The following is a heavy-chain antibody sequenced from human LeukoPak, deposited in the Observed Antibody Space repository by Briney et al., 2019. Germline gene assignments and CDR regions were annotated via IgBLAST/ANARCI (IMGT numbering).Heavy chain of an antibody. CDR1: GFTFSSYE. J-gene: IGHJ6*04. CDR2: ISSSGSTI. V-gene: IGHV3-48*03. CDR3: AELGIPMIGGV. Sequence: GGSLILFCSTSGFTFSSYEMHWFRQAPGEGLEGFSYISSSGSTIYYSDSVKRRFTSSRDNAKNSLYLQMRSLITDYTAVDYCAELGIPMIGGVWGKGTTVTISS. D-gene: IGHD3-10*02.